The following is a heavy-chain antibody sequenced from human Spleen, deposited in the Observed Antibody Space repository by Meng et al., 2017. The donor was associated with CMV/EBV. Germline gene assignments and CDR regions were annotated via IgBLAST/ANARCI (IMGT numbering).Heavy chain of an antibody. D-gene: IGHD2-8*01. CDR2: IRSKAYGGTT. CDR1: GFTFGDYA. Sequence: GESLKISCTASGFTFGDYAMSWVRQAPGKGLEWVGFIRSKAYGGTTEYAASVKGRFTISRDDSKSIAYLQMNSLKTEDTAVYYCTRMDYWGQGTLVTVS. J-gene: IGHJ4*02. V-gene: IGHV3-49*04. CDR3: TRMDY.